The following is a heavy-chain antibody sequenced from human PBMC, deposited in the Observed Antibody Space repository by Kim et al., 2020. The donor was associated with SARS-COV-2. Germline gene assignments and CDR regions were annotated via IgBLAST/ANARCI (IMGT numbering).Heavy chain of an antibody. V-gene: IGHV4-34*01. D-gene: IGHD4-17*01. Sequence: SETLSLTCAVYGASFSDYYWSWIRQPPGKGLEWIGEINPSGTTNYSPSLESRVTISVDTSKNQFSLSLTSMTAADTGVYYCARTHGVYDRKWLDACGQGTLVTVSS. CDR1: GASFSDYY. J-gene: IGHJ5*02. CDR3: ARTHGVYDRKWLDA. CDR2: INPSGTT.